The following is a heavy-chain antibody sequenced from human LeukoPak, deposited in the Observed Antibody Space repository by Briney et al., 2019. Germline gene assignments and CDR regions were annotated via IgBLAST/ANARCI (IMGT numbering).Heavy chain of an antibody. CDR3: ARSRGYSNEGMELVY. V-gene: IGHV3-21*01. CDR1: GFTFSSYS. D-gene: IGHD5-18*01. J-gene: IGHJ4*02. Sequence: GGSLKLSCAASGFTFSSYSMNWVRQAPGKELEWISFISSRSSYIYYADSVKGRFTISRDNPKNSLYLQMNSLRAEDTAVYYCARSRGYSNEGMELVYWGQGTLVTVSS. CDR2: ISSRSSYI.